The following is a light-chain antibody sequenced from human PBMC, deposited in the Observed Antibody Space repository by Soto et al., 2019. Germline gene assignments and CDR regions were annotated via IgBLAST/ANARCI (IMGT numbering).Light chain of an antibody. V-gene: IGKV3-15*01. CDR3: QQYNTWRSIS. CDR2: DTS. Sequence: EIVMTQPPATLSVSPGERVTLSCRASQSVSNKLGWYQHKPGQAPRLLIYDTSTRAAGTPARFTGSGSGTDFTLTISSLQSEDFAVYYCQQYNTWRSISFGQGTRLEIK. J-gene: IGKJ5*01. CDR1: QSVSNK.